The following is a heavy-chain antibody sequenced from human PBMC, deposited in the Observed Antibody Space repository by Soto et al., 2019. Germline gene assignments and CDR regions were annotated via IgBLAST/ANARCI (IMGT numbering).Heavy chain of an antibody. CDR2: IWYDGSKE. Sequence: QVHLVESGGGVVQPGTSLRLCCEASGFTFSGFGMHWVRQTPGKGLEWVAVIWYDGSKEYFADCVKGRFTISRDNSKNALYLQMNSLRAEDSAIYFCARGRGGSYGGNSAHYDVWGQGTLVTVSS. V-gene: IGHV3-33*01. J-gene: IGHJ3*01. CDR3: ARGRGGSYGGNSAHYDV. D-gene: IGHD4-17*01. CDR1: GFTFSGFG.